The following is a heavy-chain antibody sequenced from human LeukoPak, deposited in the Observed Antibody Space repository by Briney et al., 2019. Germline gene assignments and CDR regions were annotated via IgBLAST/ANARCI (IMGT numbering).Heavy chain of an antibody. J-gene: IGHJ6*03. CDR3: ARDSVDYYDSSGYYYSYYYYMDV. V-gene: IGHV1-69*06. CDR1: GYTFINYA. D-gene: IGHD3-22*01. Sequence: RASVKVSCKASGYTFINYAMNWVRQAPGQGLEWMGGIIPIFGTANYAQKFQGRVTITADKSTSTAYMELSSLRSEDTAVYYCARDSVDYYDSSGYYYSYYYYMDVWGKGTTVTVSS. CDR2: IIPIFGTA.